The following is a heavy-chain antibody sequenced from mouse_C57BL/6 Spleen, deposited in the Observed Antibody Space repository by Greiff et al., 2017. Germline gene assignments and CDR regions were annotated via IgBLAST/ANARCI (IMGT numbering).Heavy chain of an antibody. J-gene: IGHJ3*01. Sequence: EVHLVESGGGLVKPGGSLKLSCAASGFTFSDYGMHWVRQAPEKGLEWVAYISSGSSTIYYADTVKGRFTISRDNAKNTLFLQMTSLRSEDTAMYYCARPYYDYDAAYWGQGTLVTVSA. CDR2: ISSGSSTI. CDR3: ARPYYDYDAAY. V-gene: IGHV5-17*01. CDR1: GFTFSDYG. D-gene: IGHD2-4*01.